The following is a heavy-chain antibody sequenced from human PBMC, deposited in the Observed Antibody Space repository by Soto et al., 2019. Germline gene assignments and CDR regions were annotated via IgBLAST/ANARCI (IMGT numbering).Heavy chain of an antibody. Sequence: QVHLVQSGAEVKKPGASVKVSCKASGYTFTSYGITWVRQAPGQGLEWMGWISAHNGNTDYAQKLQGRVIVTRDTSTSTAYMELRSRRSDDTAVYYWARGRYGDYWGQGALVTVSS. J-gene: IGHJ4*02. D-gene: IGHD1-1*01. V-gene: IGHV1-18*01. CDR1: GYTFTSYG. CDR2: ISAHNGNT. CDR3: ARGRYGDY.